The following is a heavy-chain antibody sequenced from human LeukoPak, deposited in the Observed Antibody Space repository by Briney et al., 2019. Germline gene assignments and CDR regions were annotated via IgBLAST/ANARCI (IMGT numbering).Heavy chain of an antibody. CDR1: GGSISSSSYY. V-gene: IGHV4-39*01. D-gene: IGHD2-2*02. J-gene: IGHJ4*02. CDR3: ARVVRAYCSSTSCYSWFDY. CDR2: TYYSGST. Sequence: SETLSLTCTVSGGSISSSSYYWGWIRQPPGKGLEWIGSTYYSGSTYYNPSLMSRVTISVDTSKNQFSLKLSSVTAADTAVYYCARVVRAYCSSTSCYSWFDYWGQGTLVTVSS.